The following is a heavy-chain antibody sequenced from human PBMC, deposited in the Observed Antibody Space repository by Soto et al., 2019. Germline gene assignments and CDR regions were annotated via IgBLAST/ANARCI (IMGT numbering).Heavy chain of an antibody. J-gene: IGHJ6*02. CDR1: GFTFSSYG. V-gene: IGHV3-30*18. CDR3: AKMGYYDTSGYSKPDYYYGMDV. D-gene: IGHD3-22*01. CDR2: ISYDGSNK. Sequence: PGGSLRLSCAASGFTFSSYGMHWVRQAPGKGLEWVAVISYDGSNKYYADSVKGRFTISRDNSKDTLYLQMNSLRAEDTAVYYCAKMGYYDTSGYSKPDYYYGMDVWGQGTTVTVSS.